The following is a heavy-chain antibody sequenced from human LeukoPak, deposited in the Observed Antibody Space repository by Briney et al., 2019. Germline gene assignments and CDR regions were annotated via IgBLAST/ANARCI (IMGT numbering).Heavy chain of an antibody. CDR1: GYXFTGYY. J-gene: IGHJ4*02. D-gene: IGHD3-10*01. V-gene: IGHV1-2*02. CDR3: ARDRYGSGSYLDY. CDR2: INPNSGGT. Sequence: ASVKVSCKASGYXFTGYYIHWVRQAPGQGLEWMVRINPNSGGTNYAQKFQGRVTMTRDTSIGTAYMELSRLRSDDTAVYYCARDRYGSGSYLDYWGQGTLVTVSS.